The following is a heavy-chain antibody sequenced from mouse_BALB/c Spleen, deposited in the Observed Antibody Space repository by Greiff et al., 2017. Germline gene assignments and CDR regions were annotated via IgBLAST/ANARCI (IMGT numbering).Heavy chain of an antibody. Sequence: QVQLQQSGAELVRPGSSVKISCKASGYAFSSYWMNWVKQRPGQGLEWIVQIYPGDGDTNYNGKFKGKATLTADKSSSTAYMQLSSLTSEDSAVYFCARGGTAPWFAYWGQGTLVTVSA. D-gene: IGHD1-2*01. CDR3: ARGGTAPWFAY. J-gene: IGHJ3*01. CDR2: IYPGDGDT. CDR1: GYAFSSYW. V-gene: IGHV1-80*01.